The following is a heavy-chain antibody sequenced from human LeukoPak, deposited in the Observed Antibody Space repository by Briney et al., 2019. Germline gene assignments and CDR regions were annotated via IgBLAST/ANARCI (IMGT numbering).Heavy chain of an antibody. J-gene: IGHJ4*02. D-gene: IGHD5-12*01. Sequence: GGSLRLSCAASGFTFSSYGMHWVRQAPGKGLEWVAVISYDEINKYYADSVKGRFTVSRDNSKNTLYLQMNSLRAEDTAVYYCAKLTSGWVVAAFDFWGQGTLVSVSS. CDR3: AKLTSGWVVAAFDF. CDR1: GFTFSSYG. CDR2: ISYDEINK. V-gene: IGHV3-30*18.